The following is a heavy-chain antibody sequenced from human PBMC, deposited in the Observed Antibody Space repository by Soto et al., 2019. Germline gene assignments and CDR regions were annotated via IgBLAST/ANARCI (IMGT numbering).Heavy chain of an antibody. CDR1: GGSVSSAGSY. Sequence: QVQLQESAPGLVKPSETLSLTCIVSGGSVSSAGSYWNWIRQPPGKGLEWIAYIYNSGSTNYNPSLTGRVTIAVDMSKNQFSLKVSSMTASDTAVYYCARWDYYYGMDAWGKGTTVIVSS. CDR3: ARWDYYYGMDA. CDR2: IYNSGST. V-gene: IGHV4-61*08. J-gene: IGHJ6*04.